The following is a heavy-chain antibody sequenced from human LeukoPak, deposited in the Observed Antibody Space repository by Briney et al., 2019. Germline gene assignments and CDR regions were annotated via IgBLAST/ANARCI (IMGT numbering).Heavy chain of an antibody. J-gene: IGHJ5*02. Sequence: SETLSLTCAVSGGSISSGGYPWSWIRQPPGKGLEWIGYIYYSGSTNYKSSLKSRVTISVDTSKNQFSLKLSSVTAADTAVYYCARGFEREMTTVTTSWFDPWGQGTLVTVSS. D-gene: IGHD4-17*01. CDR2: IYYSGST. V-gene: IGHV4-30-4*07. CDR3: ARGFEREMTTVTTSWFDP. CDR1: GGSISSGGYP.